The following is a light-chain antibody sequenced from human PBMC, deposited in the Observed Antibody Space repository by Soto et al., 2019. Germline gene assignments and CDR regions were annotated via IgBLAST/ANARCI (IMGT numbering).Light chain of an antibody. Sequence: DIQMTQYPSTLSASVGERVTISCRASQSVNNWLAWYQRKPGKAPKLLIYAASSLQSGVPSRFSGSGSGTDFTLTITSLQPDDFGTYYCQQYNNMWTFGQGTKV. V-gene: IGKV1-5*01. CDR1: QSVNNW. J-gene: IGKJ1*01. CDR2: AAS. CDR3: QQYNNMWT.